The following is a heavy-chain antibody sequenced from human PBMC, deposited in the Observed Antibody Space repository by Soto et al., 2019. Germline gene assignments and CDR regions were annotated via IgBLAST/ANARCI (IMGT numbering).Heavy chain of an antibody. CDR3: ARPGTTSSGYYYYGMDV. V-gene: IGHV5-51*01. D-gene: IGHD1-7*01. CDR2: IYPGDSDT. Sequence: PGESRKISCKGSGYSFTSYWIGWVRQMPGKGLEWMGIIYPGDSDTRYSPSFQGQVTISADKSISTAYLQWSSLKASDTAMYYCARPGTTSSGYYYYGMDVWGQGTTVTVSS. CDR1: GYSFTSYW. J-gene: IGHJ6*02.